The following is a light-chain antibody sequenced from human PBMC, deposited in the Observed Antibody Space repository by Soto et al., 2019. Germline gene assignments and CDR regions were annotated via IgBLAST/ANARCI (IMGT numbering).Light chain of an antibody. Sequence: QSVLTQPPSASGTPGQRVIISCSGSSSNIGSHIVNWYQQLPGTAPKLLIYTNNQRPSGVPDRFSGSKSGTSASLAISGLQSEDEADYYCGTWDSSLSAWVFGGGTQLTVL. CDR2: TNN. J-gene: IGLJ3*02. CDR3: GTWDSSLSAWV. V-gene: IGLV1-44*01. CDR1: SSNIGSHI.